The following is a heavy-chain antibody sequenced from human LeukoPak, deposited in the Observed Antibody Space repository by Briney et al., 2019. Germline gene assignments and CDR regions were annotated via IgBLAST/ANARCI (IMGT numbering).Heavy chain of an antibody. V-gene: IGHV3-74*01. Sequence: GGSLRLSCAASGFIFSSHWMHWVRHAPGKGLVWVSRISSDGWSTSYADSVRGRFTASRDNAENTLYLQMNSLRAEDTAVYYCARVSQFPGISSDYWGQGSLVTVSS. CDR2: ISSDGWST. J-gene: IGHJ4*02. D-gene: IGHD2-21*01. CDR1: GFIFSSHW. CDR3: ARVSQFPGISSDY.